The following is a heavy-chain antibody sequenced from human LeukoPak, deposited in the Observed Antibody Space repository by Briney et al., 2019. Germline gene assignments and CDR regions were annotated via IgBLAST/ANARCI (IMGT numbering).Heavy chain of an antibody. D-gene: IGHD5-24*01. CDR3: AKRDGYNKGYFDY. CDR2: ISGSGGST. Sequence: GGSLRLSCAASALTFSSYAMSWVRQAPGKGLEWVSGISGSGGSTYYADSVKGRFTISRDNSKNTLYLQMNSLRAEDTAVYYCAKRDGYNKGYFDYWGQGTLVTVSS. V-gene: IGHV3-23*01. CDR1: ALTFSSYA. J-gene: IGHJ4*02.